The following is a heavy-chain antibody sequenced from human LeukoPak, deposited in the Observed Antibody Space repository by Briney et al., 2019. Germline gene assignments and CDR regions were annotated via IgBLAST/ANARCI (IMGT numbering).Heavy chain of an antibody. CDR1: GGTFSSYA. J-gene: IGHJ4*02. Sequence: SVKVSCKSSGGTFSSYAISWVRQAPGQGLEWMGGIIPIFSKAKYAQKFQGRVTITADKSTSTAYMELSSLRSEDTAVYYCARGPTFTYIDYWGQGTLVTVSS. V-gene: IGHV1-69*06. CDR2: IIPIFSKA. CDR3: ARGPTFTYIDY.